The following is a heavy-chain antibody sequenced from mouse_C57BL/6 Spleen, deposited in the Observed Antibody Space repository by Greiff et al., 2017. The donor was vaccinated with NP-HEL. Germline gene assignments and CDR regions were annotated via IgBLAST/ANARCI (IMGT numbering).Heavy chain of an antibody. J-gene: IGHJ4*01. CDR3: ARRGYYAMDY. V-gene: IGHV5-4*03. CDR1: GFTFSSYA. CDR2: ISDGGSYT. Sequence: EVMLVESGGGLVKPGGSLKLSCAASGFTFSSYAMSWVRQTPEKRLEWVATISDGGSYTYYPDNVKGRFTISRDNAKNNLYLQMSHLKSEDTAMYYCARRGYYAMDYWGQGTSVTVSS.